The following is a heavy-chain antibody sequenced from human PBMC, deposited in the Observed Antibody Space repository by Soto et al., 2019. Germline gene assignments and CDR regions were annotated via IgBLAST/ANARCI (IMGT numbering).Heavy chain of an antibody. V-gene: IGHV1-69*12. CDR2: SIPIFGTV. J-gene: IGHJ2*01. Sequence: QVQLVQSGAEVKKPGASVKVSCKASGGTFSNYPISWVRQAPGQGLEWMGGSIPIFGTVNYAQKLQGRVTITADQSTSTAYMELSSLRSEDTAVYYCARGNHRWLQLWYFDLWGRGTLVTVSS. CDR3: ARGNHRWLQLWYFDL. D-gene: IGHD5-12*01. CDR1: GGTFSNYP.